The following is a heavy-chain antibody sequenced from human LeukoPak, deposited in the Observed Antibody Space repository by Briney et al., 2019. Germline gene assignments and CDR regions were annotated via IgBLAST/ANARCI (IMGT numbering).Heavy chain of an antibody. CDR2: ISGSGGNT. CDR3: AKDLRYGSGSYYNPFDY. D-gene: IGHD3-10*01. CDR1: GFTFSSYA. Sequence: GGSLRLSCAASGFTFSSYAMSWVRQAPGKGLEWVSAISGSGGNTYYADSVKGRFTISRDNSKNTLYLQMNSLRAEDTAVYYCAKDLRYGSGSYYNPFDYWGQGTLVTVSS. J-gene: IGHJ4*02. V-gene: IGHV3-23*01.